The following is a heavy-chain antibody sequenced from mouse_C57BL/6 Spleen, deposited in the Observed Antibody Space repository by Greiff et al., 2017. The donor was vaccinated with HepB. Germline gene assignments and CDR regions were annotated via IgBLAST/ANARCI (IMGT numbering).Heavy chain of an antibody. V-gene: IGHV2-2*01. CDR2: IWSGGST. J-gene: IGHJ4*01. CDR3: ARNGYSSYYAMDY. D-gene: IGHD2-3*01. CDR1: GFSLTSYG. Sequence: VNLVESGPGLVQPSQSLSITCTVSGFSLTSYGVHWVRQSPGKGLEWLGVIWSGGSTDYNAAFISRLSISKDNSKSQVFFKMNSLQADDTAIYYCARNGYSSYYAMDYWGQGTSVTVSS.